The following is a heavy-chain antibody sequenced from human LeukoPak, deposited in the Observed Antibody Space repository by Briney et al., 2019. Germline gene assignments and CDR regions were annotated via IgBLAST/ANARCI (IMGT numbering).Heavy chain of an antibody. Sequence: SETLSLTCSVPGGSVSSYYWSWIRQSPGKGLEWIGYIHNSGRTNYNPSLKSRVTGFVDTSKNQVSLRLSSVTAADTAVYYCARHGTISSESYFDYWGQGALVTVSS. V-gene: IGHV4-59*08. J-gene: IGHJ4*02. D-gene: IGHD1-14*01. CDR2: IHNSGRT. CDR3: ARHGTISSESYFDY. CDR1: GGSVSSYY.